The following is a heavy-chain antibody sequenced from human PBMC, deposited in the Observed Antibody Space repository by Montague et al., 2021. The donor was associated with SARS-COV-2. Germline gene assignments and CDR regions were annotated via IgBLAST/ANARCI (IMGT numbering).Heavy chain of an antibody. V-gene: IGHV4-34*01. J-gene: IGHJ6*03. D-gene: IGHD3-10*01. Sequence: SETLSLTCAVHGTSFSGYYWNWIRQPPGKRLEWIGEINHGGSTKYSPSLKSRLTISADTSKNRFSLKLTSVAAADTAVYYCARLRDGVVPSPILGVGPYYSYYYLDVWGKGTTVTVSS. CDR3: ARLRDGVVPSPILGVGPYYSYYYLDV. CDR1: GTSFSGYY. CDR2: INHGGST.